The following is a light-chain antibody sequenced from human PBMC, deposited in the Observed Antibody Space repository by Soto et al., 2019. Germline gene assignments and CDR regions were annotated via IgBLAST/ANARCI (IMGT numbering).Light chain of an antibody. J-gene: IGKJ1*01. CDR2: AAS. Sequence: EILITQSPATLSVSPGERATLSCRASQSISRNLAWYQQKPGQPPRILIYAASTRDTGLPARFSGSRSGTEFTLTISSLQSEDFAVYSCQQYNNSPLTFGQGTKVDIK. CDR3: QQYNNSPLT. V-gene: IGKV3-15*01. CDR1: QSISRN.